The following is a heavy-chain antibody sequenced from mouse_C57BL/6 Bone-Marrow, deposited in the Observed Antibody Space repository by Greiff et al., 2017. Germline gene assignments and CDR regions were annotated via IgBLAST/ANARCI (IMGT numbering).Heavy chain of an antibody. V-gene: IGHV14-4*01. CDR3: TQAYYSNYPY. Sequence: EVQLQQSGAELVRPGASVKLSCTASGFNIKDDYMHWVKQRPEQGLEWIGWIDPENGDTEYASKFQGKATITADSSSNTAYLQLSSLTSEDTAVYYCTQAYYSNYPYWGQGTSVTVSS. CDR2: IDPENGDT. J-gene: IGHJ4*01. D-gene: IGHD2-5*01. CDR1: GFNIKDDY.